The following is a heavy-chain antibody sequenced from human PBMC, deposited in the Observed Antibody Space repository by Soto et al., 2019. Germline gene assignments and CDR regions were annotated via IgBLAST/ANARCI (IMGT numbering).Heavy chain of an antibody. J-gene: IGHJ6*02. Sequence: SETLSLTCTVSGGSISSGDYYWSWIRQPPGKGLEWIGYIYYSGSTYYNPSLKSRVTISVDTSKNQFSLKLSSVTATDTAVYYCARYCSGASYSNYYGMDVWGQGTTVTVSS. D-gene: IGHD2-2*01. V-gene: IGHV4-30-4*01. CDR3: ARYCSGASYSNYYGMDV. CDR1: GGSISSGDYY. CDR2: IYYSGST.